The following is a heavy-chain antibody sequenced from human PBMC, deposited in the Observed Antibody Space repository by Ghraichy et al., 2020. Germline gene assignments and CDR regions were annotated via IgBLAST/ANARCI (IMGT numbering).Heavy chain of an antibody. CDR1: GGSISSGGYS. V-gene: IGHV4-30-2*01. D-gene: IGHD4-17*01. J-gene: IGHJ5*02. Sequence: SETLSLTCAVSGGSISSGGYSWSWIRQPPGKGLEWIGYIYHSGSTYYNPSLKSRVTISVDRSKNQFSLKLSSVTAADTAVYYCARGSKSRSVTTGKGWFDPWGQGTLVTVSS. CDR2: IYHSGST. CDR3: ARGSKSRSVTTGKGWFDP.